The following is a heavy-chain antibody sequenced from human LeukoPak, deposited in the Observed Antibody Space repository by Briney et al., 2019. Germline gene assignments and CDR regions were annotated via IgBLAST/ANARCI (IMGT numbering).Heavy chain of an antibody. J-gene: IGHJ4*02. Sequence: PGGSLRLSCAASGFTVSSNYMSWVRQAPGKGLQWVSVIYSGGSTYYADSVKGRFTISRDNSKNTLYLQMNSLRAEDTAVYSCARGGSGGTNFGVVTVFYFDYWGQGTLVTVSS. V-gene: IGHV3-66*02. CDR2: IYSGGST. D-gene: IGHD3-3*01. CDR1: GFTVSSNY. CDR3: ARGGSGGTNFGVVTVFYFDY.